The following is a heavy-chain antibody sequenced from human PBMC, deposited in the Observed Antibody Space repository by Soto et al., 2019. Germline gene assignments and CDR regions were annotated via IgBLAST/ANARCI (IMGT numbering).Heavy chain of an antibody. V-gene: IGHV1-69*13. D-gene: IGHD4-4*01. CDR1: GGTFSSYA. J-gene: IGHJ6*02. CDR3: ARDRWAVTTGHYYYGMDV. Sequence: ASVKVSCKASGGTFSSYAISWVRQAPGQGLEWMGGIIPIFGTANYAQKFQGRVTITADESTSTAYMELSSLRSEDTAVYYCARDRWAVTTGHYYYGMDVWGQGTTVTVSS. CDR2: IIPIFGTA.